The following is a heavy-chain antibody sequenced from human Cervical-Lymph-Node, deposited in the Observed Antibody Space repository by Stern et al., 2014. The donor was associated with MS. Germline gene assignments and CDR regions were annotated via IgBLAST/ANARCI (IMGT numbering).Heavy chain of an antibody. Sequence: QVQLLQSGAQVKKPGSSVRVSCQASGGTFSTYSFCWVRQAPGQGLEWMGGIVPIFGKTNYAQKFQGRVTFTADESTSTVYMDLTSLRSDDTAVYYCATDVLRDISSSSWGQGTQVTVSS. J-gene: IGHJ5*02. CDR3: ATDVLRDISSSS. V-gene: IGHV1-69*01. CDR1: GGTFSTYS. CDR2: IVPIFGKT. D-gene: IGHD6-6*01.